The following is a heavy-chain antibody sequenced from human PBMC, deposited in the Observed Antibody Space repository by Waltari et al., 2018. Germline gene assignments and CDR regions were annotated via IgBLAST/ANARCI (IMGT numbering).Heavy chain of an antibody. CDR2: ISSSSSTI. V-gene: IGHV3-48*04. CDR3: ARDREWELPSDI. J-gene: IGHJ3*02. Sequence: EVQLVESGGGLVQPGGSLRLSCAASGFTFSSYSMNWVRQAPGKGLEGVSYISSSSSTIYYADSVKGRFTISRDNAKNSLYLQMNSLRAEDTAVYYCARDREWELPSDIWGQGTMVTVSS. D-gene: IGHD1-26*01. CDR1: GFTFSSYS.